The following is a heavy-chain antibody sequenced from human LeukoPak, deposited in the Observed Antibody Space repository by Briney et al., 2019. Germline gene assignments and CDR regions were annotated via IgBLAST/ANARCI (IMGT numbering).Heavy chain of an antibody. V-gene: IGHV1-69*05. D-gene: IGHD1-7*01. CDR1: GGTFSGYG. J-gene: IGHJ4*02. CDR3: ARTSGNWNYYFDY. CDR2: IIPIFGTA. Sequence: GASVKVSCKASGGTFSGYGINWVRQAPGQGLEWMGGIIPIFGTANYAQKFQGRVTITTDESTNTAYMELSSLRSEDTALYYCARTSGNWNYYFDYWGQGTLVTVSS.